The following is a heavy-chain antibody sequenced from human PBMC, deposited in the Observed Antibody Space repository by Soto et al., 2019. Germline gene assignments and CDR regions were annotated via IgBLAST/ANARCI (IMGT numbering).Heavy chain of an antibody. D-gene: IGHD6-19*01. Sequence: QAQLEQSGGEVKKPGSSVKVSCKASRVAFSKFIVTWVRQAPGLGLEWVGGIIPIFGTANYAQKFQGRVTITADESTSTSYMEVNNLRSEDTAGYYCAKVRYSSPMGYYYGMDVW. CDR1: RVAFSKFI. J-gene: IGHJ6*01. CDR3: AKVRYSSPMGYYYGMDV. V-gene: IGHV1-69*01. CDR2: IIPIFGTA.